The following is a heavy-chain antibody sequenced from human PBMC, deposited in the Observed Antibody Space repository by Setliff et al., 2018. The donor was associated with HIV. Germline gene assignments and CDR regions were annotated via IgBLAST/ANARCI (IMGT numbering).Heavy chain of an antibody. CDR1: GFTFRTYG. V-gene: IGHV3-33*01. CDR2: IWYDGSNK. D-gene: IGHD6-6*01. Sequence: GGSLRLSCVASGFTFRTYGMNWVRQAPGKGLEWVAVIWYDGSNKYYADSVKGRFTVSRDNSKNTVYLQMNSLRDEDRAVYYCARAWAMQQLVPAYWGQGTLVTVSS. J-gene: IGHJ4*02. CDR3: ARAWAMQQLVPAY.